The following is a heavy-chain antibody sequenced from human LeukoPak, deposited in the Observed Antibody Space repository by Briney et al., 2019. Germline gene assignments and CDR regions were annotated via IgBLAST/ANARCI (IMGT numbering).Heavy chain of an antibody. D-gene: IGHD3-3*01. Sequence: ASVKVSCKVSGYTLNKLSIHWVRQAAGKGLEWMGGFDPEYGETVYAQKFQGRVTMAEDTSTDTAYMELSSLRSEDTAVYYCAPLDFWVPSTWGQGTLVTVSS. CDR2: FDPEYGET. V-gene: IGHV1-24*01. J-gene: IGHJ5*02. CDR3: APLDFWVPST. CDR1: GYTLNKLS.